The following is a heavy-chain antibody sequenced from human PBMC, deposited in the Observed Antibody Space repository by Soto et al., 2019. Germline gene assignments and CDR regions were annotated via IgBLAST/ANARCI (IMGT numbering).Heavy chain of an antibody. V-gene: IGHV1-8*01. CDR1: GYTFTSYD. D-gene: IGHD3-3*01. CDR3: ARGRGVLRFLEWLLPGYYYYMDV. CDR2: MNPNSGNT. J-gene: IGHJ6*03. Sequence: ASVKVSCKASGYTFTSYDINWVRQATGQGLEWMGWMNPNSGNTGYAQKFQGRVTMTRNTSISTAYMELSSLRSEDTAVYYCARGRGVLRFLEWLLPGYYYYMDVWGKGTTVTVSS.